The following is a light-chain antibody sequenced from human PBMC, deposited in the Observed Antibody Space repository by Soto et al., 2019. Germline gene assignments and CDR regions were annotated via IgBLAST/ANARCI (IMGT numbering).Light chain of an antibody. CDR3: SSCSASNTPWV. CDR2: DVS. V-gene: IGLV2-14*01. J-gene: IGLJ3*02. CDR1: GSDVGGYNY. Sequence: QSALTQPASVSGSPGQSITISCTGTGSDVGGYNYVSWYQQHPGKAPKLMIYDVSNRPSGVSNRFSGSKSGNTASLTISGLQAEDEADYYCSSCSASNTPWVFGGGTQLTVL.